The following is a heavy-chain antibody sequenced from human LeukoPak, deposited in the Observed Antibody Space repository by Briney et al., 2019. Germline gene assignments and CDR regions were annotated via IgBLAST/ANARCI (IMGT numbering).Heavy chain of an antibody. CDR3: AITDSGYCSSTSCSDY. D-gene: IGHD2-2*01. CDR2: ISGSGGST. Sequence: QSGGSLRLSCSASGFTFSTYGMSWVRQAPGKGLGWVSSISGSGGSTYYADSVKGRFTISRDNSKNTLYLQMNSLRAEDTAVYYCAITDSGYCSSTSCSDYWGQGTLVTVSS. CDR1: GFTFSTYG. V-gene: IGHV3-23*01. J-gene: IGHJ4*02.